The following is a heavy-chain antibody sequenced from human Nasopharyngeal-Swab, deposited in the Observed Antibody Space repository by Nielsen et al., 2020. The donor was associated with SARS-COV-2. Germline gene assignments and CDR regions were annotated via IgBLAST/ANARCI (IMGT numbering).Heavy chain of an antibody. J-gene: IGHJ4*02. V-gene: IGHV3-23*01. CDR2: ISRTYST. Sequence: GESLKISCVASGFTFSSYAMNWVRQAPGKGLEWVSAISRTYSTYYADSVRGRFTVSRDNSKNTLYLQMSSLRAEDTAVYYCAKGTGMTYRAIDYRGQGTLVTVSS. D-gene: IGHD1-14*01. CDR1: GFTFSSYA. CDR3: AKGTGMTYRAIDY.